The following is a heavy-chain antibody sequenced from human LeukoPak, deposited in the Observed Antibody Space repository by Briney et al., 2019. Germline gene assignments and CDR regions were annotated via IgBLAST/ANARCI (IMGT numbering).Heavy chain of an antibody. CDR1: GGSFSGYL. CDR3: ASPHYYDLLDAFDI. V-gene: IGHV4-34*01. D-gene: IGHD3-22*01. CDR2: ISSGGNS. J-gene: IGHJ3*02. Sequence: SETLSLTCAVYGGSFSGYLWTWIRQSPGKGLEWIGEISSGGNSNDNPSLKSRVTISVDTSKNQFSLKLSSVTAADTAVYYCASPHYYDLLDAFDIWGQGTMVTVSS.